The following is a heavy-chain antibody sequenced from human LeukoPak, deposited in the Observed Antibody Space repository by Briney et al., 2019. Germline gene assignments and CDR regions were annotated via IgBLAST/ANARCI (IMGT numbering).Heavy chain of an antibody. CDR2: INHSGST. CDR1: GGSFSGYY. V-gene: IGHV4-34*01. Sequence: SETLSLTCAVYGGSFSGYYWSWIRQPPGKGLEWIGEINHSGSTNYNPSLKSRVTISVDTSKNQFSLKLSSVTAADTAVYYCARNNGYSSSWSLLDYWGQGTLVTVSS. D-gene: IGHD6-13*01. CDR3: ARNNGYSSSWSLLDY. J-gene: IGHJ4*02.